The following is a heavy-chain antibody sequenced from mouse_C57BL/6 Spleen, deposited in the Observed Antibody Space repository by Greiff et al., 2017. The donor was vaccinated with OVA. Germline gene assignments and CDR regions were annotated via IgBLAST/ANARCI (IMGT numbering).Heavy chain of an antibody. J-gene: IGHJ2*01. V-gene: IGHV1-81*01. CDR2: IYPRSGNT. D-gene: IGHD2-14*01. Sequence: VKLMESGAELARPGASVKLSCKASGYTFTSYGISWVKQRTGQGLEWIGEIYPRSGNTYYNEKFKGKATLTADKSSSTAYMELRSLTSEDSAVYFCARTGDGPVREDYWGQGTTLTVSS. CDR3: ARTGDGPVREDY. CDR1: GYTFTSYG.